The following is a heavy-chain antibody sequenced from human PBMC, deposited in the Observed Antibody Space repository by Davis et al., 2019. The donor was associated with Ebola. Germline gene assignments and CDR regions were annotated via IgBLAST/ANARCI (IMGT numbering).Heavy chain of an antibody. CDR3: ARGVRVGGVEYYGMDV. Sequence: GESLKISCVATGFSFSEHSMNWVRQAPGKGLEWVSHISSASRTIYYVDSVRGRFTISRDNAKKSLYLQMNSLRAEDTAVYYCARGVRVGGVEYYGMDVWGKGTTVTVSS. D-gene: IGHD1-26*01. J-gene: IGHJ6*04. CDR1: GFSFSEHS. V-gene: IGHV3-48*01. CDR2: ISSASRTI.